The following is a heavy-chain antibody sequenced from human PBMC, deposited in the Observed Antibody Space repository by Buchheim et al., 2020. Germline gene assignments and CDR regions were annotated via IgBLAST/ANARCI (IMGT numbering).Heavy chain of an antibody. CDR3: TSPGSSANGALGY. J-gene: IGHJ4*02. V-gene: IGHV3-73*01. Sequence: VQLVESGGGVVQPGRSLRLSCAASGFTFSGSAMHWVRQASGKGLEWVGRIRSKANSYATAYAASVKGRFTISRADSKNTAYLQMNSLKTEDTAVYYCTSPGSSANGALGYWGQGTL. D-gene: IGHD7-27*01. CDR1: GFTFSGSA. CDR2: IRSKANSYAT.